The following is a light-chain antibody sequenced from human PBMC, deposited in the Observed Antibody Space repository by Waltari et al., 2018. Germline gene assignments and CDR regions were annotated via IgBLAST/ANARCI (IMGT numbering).Light chain of an antibody. CDR1: QRVPSY. V-gene: IGKV3-11*01. J-gene: IGKJ1*01. CDR2: SAS. CDR3: QQRSNWPRT. Sequence: EIVLTQSQATRSLSPGERATLSCRASQRVPSYLAWNQQMPGQAPRLLIYSASNRATGIPARFSGSGSGTDFTLIISSLEPEDFAVYYCQQRSNWPRTFGQGTKVEIK.